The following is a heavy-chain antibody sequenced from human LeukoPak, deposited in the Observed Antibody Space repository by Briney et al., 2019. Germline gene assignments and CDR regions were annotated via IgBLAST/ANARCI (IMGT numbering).Heavy chain of an antibody. J-gene: IGHJ4*02. D-gene: IGHD5-12*01. Sequence: GGFLRLSCAASGFTFSGYGINWVRLAPGKGLEWVSMISNGNTEHYADSVEGRFTVSRDDAKNSLYLQMNSLRDEDTAVYYCARDHGYAFDYWGQGTLVTVSS. CDR3: ARDHGYAFDY. CDR1: GFTFSGYG. CDR2: MISNGNTE. V-gene: IGHV3-48*02.